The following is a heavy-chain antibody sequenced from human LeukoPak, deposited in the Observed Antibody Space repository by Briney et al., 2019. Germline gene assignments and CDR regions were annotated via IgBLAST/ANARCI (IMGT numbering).Heavy chain of an antibody. CDR2: INPSGGST. D-gene: IGHD1-1*01. V-gene: IGHV1-46*01. Sequence: ASVKVSCTASGYTFTSYYMHWVRQAPGQGLEWMGIINPSGGSTSYAQKFQGRVTMTRDTSTSTVYMELRSLRSDDTALYFCARDFSNFSYGTWFDPWGQGTLVTVSS. J-gene: IGHJ5*02. CDR3: ARDFSNFSYGTWFDP. CDR1: GYTFTSYY.